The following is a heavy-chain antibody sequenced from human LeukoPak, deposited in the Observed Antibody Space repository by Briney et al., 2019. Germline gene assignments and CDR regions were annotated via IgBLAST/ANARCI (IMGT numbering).Heavy chain of an antibody. V-gene: IGHV3-23*01. CDR3: ANEGSEIYSYGLFDY. CDR2: ISGSGGST. CDR1: GFTFSSCA. J-gene: IGHJ4*02. D-gene: IGHD5-18*01. Sequence: WGSLTLSCAASGFTFSSCAMSWGRQAPGKGLELVSSISGSGGSTYYADSLKGLFTISRDNSKNTLYLQMNSLRAGDTAVYYCANEGSEIYSYGLFDYWGQGTLVTVSS.